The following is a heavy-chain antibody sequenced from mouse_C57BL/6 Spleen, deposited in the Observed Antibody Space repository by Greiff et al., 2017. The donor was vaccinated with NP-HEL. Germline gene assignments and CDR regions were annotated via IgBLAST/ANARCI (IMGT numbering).Heavy chain of an antibody. D-gene: IGHD3-3*01. Sequence: EVQLVESGGGLVQPKGSLKLPCAVSGFCFNTYAMNCFRQALGKGLEWFARIRSNSNNYATYSSDTVKDRFTISRDESESMLYLQMNNLETEDKTMKYYVRHREFSYAMDYWGQGTSVTVSS. CDR3: VRHREFSYAMDY. V-gene: IGHV10-1*01. J-gene: IGHJ4*01. CDR1: GFCFNTYA. CDR2: IRSNSNNYAT.